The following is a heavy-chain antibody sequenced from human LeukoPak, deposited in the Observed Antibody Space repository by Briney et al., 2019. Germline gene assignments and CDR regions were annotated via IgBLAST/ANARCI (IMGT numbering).Heavy chain of an antibody. CDR1: GGTFSSYA. CDR2: IIPIFGTA. J-gene: IGHJ4*02. V-gene: IGHV1-69*13. CDR3: ARAAPTYYDSSGYPMDY. Sequence: ASVKVSCKASGGTFSSYAISWVRQAPGQGLEWMGGIIPIFGTANYAQKFQGRVTITADESTSTAYMELSSLRSEDTAVYYCARAAPTYYDSSGYPMDYWGQGTLVTVSS. D-gene: IGHD3-22*01.